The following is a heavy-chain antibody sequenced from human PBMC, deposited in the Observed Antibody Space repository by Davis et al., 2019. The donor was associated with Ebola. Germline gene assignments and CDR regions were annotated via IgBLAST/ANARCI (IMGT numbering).Heavy chain of an antibody. D-gene: IGHD3-16*01. V-gene: IGHV3-74*01. Sequence: GESLKISCAASGFTFINYWMHWVRQAPGKGLEWVSRAHSDGSTTGYGDSVKGRFTISRDNARNTLYLQMNSLRTEDTALYYCVREIYDYVWLAYFHYWGQGTLVTVSS. J-gene: IGHJ4*02. CDR3: VREIYDYVWLAYFHY. CDR1: GFTFINYW. CDR2: AHSDGSTT.